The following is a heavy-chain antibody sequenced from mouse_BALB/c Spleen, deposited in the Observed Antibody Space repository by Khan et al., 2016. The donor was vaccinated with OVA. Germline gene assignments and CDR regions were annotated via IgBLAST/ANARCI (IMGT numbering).Heavy chain of an antibody. CDR2: IWAGGGT. V-gene: IGHV2-9*02. D-gene: IGHD1-1*01. Sequence: QVQLQESGPGLVAPSQSLSITCTVSGFSLTSYGVHWVSQTPGKGLEWLGVIWAGGGTNYNTPLMSRMSISTDNSKSQVFLKMNSLQTDDTAMYYCAGLYYYGSSCYAMDYWGQGTSVTVSS. CDR3: AGLYYYGSSCYAMDY. J-gene: IGHJ4*01. CDR1: GFSLTSYG.